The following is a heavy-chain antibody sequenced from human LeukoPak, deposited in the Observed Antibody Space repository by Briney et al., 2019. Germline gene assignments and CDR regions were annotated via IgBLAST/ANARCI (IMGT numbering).Heavy chain of an antibody. CDR2: ISSDGSTT. CDR1: GFTFRTYW. V-gene: IGHV3-74*01. Sequence: GGSLRLSCAASGFTFRTYWMHWVRQAPGKGPVWVSRISSDGSTTTYADSVKGRFIISRDNAKNTLYLQMNSLIAKDTAVYYCARVKYCNSASCYSYFDYWGQGTLVTVSS. CDR3: ARVKYCNSASCYSYFDY. D-gene: IGHD2-2*01. J-gene: IGHJ4*02.